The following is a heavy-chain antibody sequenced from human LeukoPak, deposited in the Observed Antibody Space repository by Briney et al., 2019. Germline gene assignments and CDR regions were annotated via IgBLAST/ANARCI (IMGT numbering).Heavy chain of an antibody. J-gene: IGHJ4*02. CDR1: GFTFSSYW. CDR2: IKQDGSEK. CDR3: ARVMYSSGWSFDY. Sequence: GGSLRLSCAASGFTFSSYWLSGVGQPPGRGLEGVANIKQDGSEKYYVDSVKGRFTISRDNAKNSLYLQMNSLRAEDTAVYYCARVMYSSGWSFDYWGQGTLVTVSS. D-gene: IGHD6-19*01. V-gene: IGHV3-7*01.